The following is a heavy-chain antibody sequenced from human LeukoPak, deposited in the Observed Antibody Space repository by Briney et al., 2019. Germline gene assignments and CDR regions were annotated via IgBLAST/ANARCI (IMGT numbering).Heavy chain of an antibody. CDR3: ARDKNYYDSSGYCFDY. CDR2: IIPILGIA. V-gene: IGHV1-69*04. CDR1: GGTYSSYA. D-gene: IGHD3-22*01. J-gene: IGHJ4*02. Sequence: ASVKVSCEASGGTYSSYAISWVRQGPGQGLEWMGRIIPILGIANYAQKFQGRVTITADKSTSTAYMELSSLRSEDTAVYYCARDKNYYDSSGYCFDYWGQGTLVTASS.